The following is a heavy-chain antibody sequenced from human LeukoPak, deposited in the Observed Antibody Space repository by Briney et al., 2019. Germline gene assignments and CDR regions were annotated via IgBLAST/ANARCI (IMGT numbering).Heavy chain of an antibody. CDR2: IKSKAGGGTT. Sequence: GGPLRLSCAASGFTFSDYYMSWIRQAPGKGPEWVGRIKSKAGGGTTDYAAPVKGRFTISRDDSKNTLYLQMSSLKTEDTAVYYCTTNDAFDIWGQGTMVTVSS. V-gene: IGHV3-15*01. CDR3: TTNDAFDI. CDR1: GFTFSDYY. J-gene: IGHJ3*02.